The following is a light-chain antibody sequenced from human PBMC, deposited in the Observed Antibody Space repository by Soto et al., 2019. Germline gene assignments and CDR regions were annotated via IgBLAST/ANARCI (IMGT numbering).Light chain of an antibody. CDR1: SSNIASGYD. CDR3: QSYDNRLSGYV. J-gene: IGLJ1*01. Sequence: QSVLAHPASVSGAPGQRVTISCTGGSSNIASGYDVHWYQQLPGAAPKLLIYGNTNRPSGVPDRFSAATSPTSPSLAITGLQAEDEGDYYCQSYDNRLSGYVFGTGTKVTVL. CDR2: GNT. V-gene: IGLV1-40*01.